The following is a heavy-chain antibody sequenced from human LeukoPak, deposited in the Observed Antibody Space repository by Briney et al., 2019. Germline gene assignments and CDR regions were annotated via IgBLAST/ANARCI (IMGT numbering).Heavy chain of an antibody. Sequence: GGSLRLSCAASGFTFDDYAFHWVRQAPGKGLEWVSLISWDGGTIYYADSVRGRFTISRDNSKNSLYLRMNSLRAEDTALYYCAKGSGGAYYNYFEDWGQGTLVSVAP. CDR1: GFTFDDYA. D-gene: IGHD1-26*01. J-gene: IGHJ4*02. CDR2: ISWDGGTI. CDR3: AKGSGGAYYNYFED. V-gene: IGHV3-43D*03.